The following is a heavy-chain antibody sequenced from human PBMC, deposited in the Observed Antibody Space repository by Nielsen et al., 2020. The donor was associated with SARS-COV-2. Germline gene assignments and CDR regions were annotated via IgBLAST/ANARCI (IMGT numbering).Heavy chain of an antibody. CDR3: ARGLGSHFDY. CDR1: GFTFSSYS. V-gene: IGHV3-21*01. CDR2: ISSSSSYI. D-gene: IGHD3-9*01. Sequence: GESLKISCAASGFTFSSYSMNWVRQAPGKGLEWVSSISSSSSYIYYADSVKGRFTISRDNAKNSLYLQMNSLRAEDTAVYYCARGLGSHFDYWGQGTLVTVSS. J-gene: IGHJ4*02.